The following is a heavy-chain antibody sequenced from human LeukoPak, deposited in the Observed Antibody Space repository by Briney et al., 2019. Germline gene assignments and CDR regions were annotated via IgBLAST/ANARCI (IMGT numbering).Heavy chain of an antibody. CDR1: GFTFSSYS. CDR3: ARDPAAAEYFQH. V-gene: IGHV3-21*01. CDR2: ISSSSSYI. Sequence: PGGSLRLSCAASGFTFSSYSMNWVRQAPGKGLEWVSSISSSSSYIYYADSVKGRFTISRDNAKNSLYLQMNGLRAEDTAVYYCARDPAAAEYFQHWGQGTLVTVSS. D-gene: IGHD2-2*01. J-gene: IGHJ1*01.